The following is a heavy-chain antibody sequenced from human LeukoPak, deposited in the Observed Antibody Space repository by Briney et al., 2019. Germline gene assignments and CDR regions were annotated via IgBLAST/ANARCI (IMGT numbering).Heavy chain of an antibody. Sequence: PGGSLRLSCAASGFTFSSYAMSWVRQAPGKGLEWVSYISSSGSTIYYADSVKGRFTISRDNAKNSLYLQMNSLRAEDTAVYYCARDHSYEMTYYWGQGTLVTVSS. D-gene: IGHD3-22*01. J-gene: IGHJ4*02. CDR1: GFTFSSYA. V-gene: IGHV3-48*04. CDR2: ISSSGSTI. CDR3: ARDHSYEMTYY.